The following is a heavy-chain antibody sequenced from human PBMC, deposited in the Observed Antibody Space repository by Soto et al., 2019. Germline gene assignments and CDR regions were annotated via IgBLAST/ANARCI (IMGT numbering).Heavy chain of an antibody. D-gene: IGHD3-22*01. V-gene: IGHV4-31*03. J-gene: IGHJ4*02. CDR3: ASSRRDYYDSSGYYYREYYFDY. CDR1: GGSISSGGYY. Sequence: QVQLQESGPGLVKPSQTLSLTCTVSGGSISSGGYYWSWIRQHPGKGLEWIGYIYYSGSTYYNPSLKSRVTISVDTSKNQFSLKLSSVTAADTAVYYCASSRRDYYDSSGYYYREYYFDYWDQGTLVTVSS. CDR2: IYYSGST.